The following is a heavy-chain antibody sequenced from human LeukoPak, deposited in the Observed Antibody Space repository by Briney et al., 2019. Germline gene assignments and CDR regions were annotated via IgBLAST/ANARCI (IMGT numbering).Heavy chain of an antibody. CDR3: ARRECSGGSCYSAGFDY. CDR2: INPNSGDT. D-gene: IGHD2-15*01. V-gene: IGHV1-2*02. CDR1: GYTLTGYH. Sequence: ASVKVSCKASGYTLTGYHMHWVRQAPGQGLEWMGWINPNSGDTSYAQNFQGRVTMTSDTSITTAYMELSGLRSDDTAVYYCARRECSGGSCYSAGFDYWGQGTLVTVSS. J-gene: IGHJ4*02.